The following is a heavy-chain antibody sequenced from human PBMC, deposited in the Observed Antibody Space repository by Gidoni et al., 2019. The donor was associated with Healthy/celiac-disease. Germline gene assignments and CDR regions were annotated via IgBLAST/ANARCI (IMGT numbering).Heavy chain of an antibody. CDR1: GGSISSSSYY. Sequence: QLQLQESGPGLVKPSESLSLTCTVSGGSISSSSYYWGWLRQPPGKGLEWIGSIYYSGSTYYNPSLKSRVTISVDTSKNQFSLKLSSVTAADTAVYYCARLCRAYYYYMDVWGKGTTVTVSS. V-gene: IGHV4-39*01. J-gene: IGHJ6*03. CDR3: ARLCRAYYYYMDV. CDR2: IYYSGST.